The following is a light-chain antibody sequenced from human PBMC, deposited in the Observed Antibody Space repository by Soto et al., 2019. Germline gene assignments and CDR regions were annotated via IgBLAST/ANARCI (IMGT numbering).Light chain of an antibody. Sequence: QTVVTQPASVSGSPGQSITISCTGTSGDIGSYNRVSWYQQHPGKAPKLIIYEVSNRPSGVSNRFSGSKSDNTASLTISGLQSDDEADYYCSSYTSGSTLVVFGGGTKLTVL. CDR1: SGDIGSYNR. V-gene: IGLV2-14*01. CDR2: EVS. CDR3: SSYTSGSTLVV. J-gene: IGLJ3*02.